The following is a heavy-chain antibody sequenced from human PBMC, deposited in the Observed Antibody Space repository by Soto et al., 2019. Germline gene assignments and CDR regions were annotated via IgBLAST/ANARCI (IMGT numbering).Heavy chain of an antibody. D-gene: IGHD3-10*01. J-gene: IGHJ5*02. CDR1: GFSLSNTRMG. Sequence: QVTLKESGPVLVKPTETLTLTCTVSGFSLSNTRMGVSWIRQPPGKALEWLAHIFSNDEKSYSTSLKSRLTISKDTSKSQVVLSMTNMDPVDTATYYCTRIEKGSATYTWGQRTLVTVSS. CDR2: IFSNDEK. CDR3: TRIEKGSATYT. V-gene: IGHV2-26*01.